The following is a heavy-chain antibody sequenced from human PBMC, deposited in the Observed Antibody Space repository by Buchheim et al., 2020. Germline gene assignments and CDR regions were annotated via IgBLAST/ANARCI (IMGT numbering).Heavy chain of an antibody. J-gene: IGHJ6*02. Sequence: EVQLVESGGGLVKPGGSLGLSCAASGFIFTNAWMSWVRQAPGKGLEWVGRIKSKADGGTQDYAAPVKGRFTISRDDSKNQLFLQMNSLKTEDTGVYYCTTSRGRYLNMDVWGQGTT. D-gene: IGHD1-1*01. V-gene: IGHV3-15*01. CDR1: GFIFTNAW. CDR3: TTSRGRYLNMDV. CDR2: IKSKADGGTQ.